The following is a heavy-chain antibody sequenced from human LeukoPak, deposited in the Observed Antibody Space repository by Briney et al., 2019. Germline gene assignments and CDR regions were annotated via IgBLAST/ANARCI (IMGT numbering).Heavy chain of an antibody. V-gene: IGHV4-4*08. J-gene: IGHJ4*02. CDR3: ARDQLVGAIAFGY. D-gene: IGHD1-26*01. CDR1: GGSIASYY. CDR2: IYTSGST. Sequence: PSETLSLTCTVSGGSIASYYWSWIRQPPGKGLEWVGYIYTSGSTNYNPSLKSRVTISVDTSKNQFSLKLSSVTAADTAVYYCARDQLVGAIAFGYWGQGTLVTVSS.